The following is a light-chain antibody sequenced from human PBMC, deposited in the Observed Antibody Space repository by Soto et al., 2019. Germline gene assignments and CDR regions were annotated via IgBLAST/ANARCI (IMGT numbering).Light chain of an antibody. V-gene: IGKV3-11*01. J-gene: IGKJ5*01. Sequence: EIVMTQSPATLSVSPGERATLSCRASQSVSSNLAWHQQKPGQAPRLLIYGVSSRATGIPDRFSGSGSGTDFTLTISSLEPEDFAVYYCQQRSNWPPITFGQGTRLEI. CDR2: GVS. CDR1: QSVSSN. CDR3: QQRSNWPPIT.